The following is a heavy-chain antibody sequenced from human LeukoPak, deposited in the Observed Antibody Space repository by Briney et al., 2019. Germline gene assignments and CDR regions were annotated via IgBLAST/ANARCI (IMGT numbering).Heavy chain of an antibody. J-gene: IGHJ4*02. CDR1: GGSISSGSYY. CDR3: ARAGSGSYHYFDY. D-gene: IGHD3-10*01. V-gene: IGHV4-61*02. Sequence: SETLSLTCTVSGGSISSGSYYWSWIRQPAGKGLEWIGRIYTSGSTNYNPSLKSRVTISVDTSKNQFSLKLSSVTAADTAVYYCARAGSGSYHYFDYWGQGTLVTVSS. CDR2: IYTSGST.